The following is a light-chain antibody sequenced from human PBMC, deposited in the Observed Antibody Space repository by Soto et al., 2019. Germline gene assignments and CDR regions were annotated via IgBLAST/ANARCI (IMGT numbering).Light chain of an antibody. J-gene: IGKJ1*01. CDR3: LQDYNYPRT. Sequence: AIQMTQSPSSLSASVGDRVTITCRASQDIKSDLGWYQQKPGKAPKLLIYAASSPQSGVPSRFSGSGSGTDFTLTISSLQPEDFATYYCLQDYNYPRTFGHGTKVEI. CDR2: AAS. CDR1: QDIKSD. V-gene: IGKV1-6*01.